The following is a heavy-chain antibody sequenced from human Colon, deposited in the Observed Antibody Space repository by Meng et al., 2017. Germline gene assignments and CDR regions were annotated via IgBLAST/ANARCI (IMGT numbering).Heavy chain of an antibody. CDR1: GASISGDNW. J-gene: IGHJ5*02. Sequence: QVQLQESGPGRVSPSGTLSLTCAVSGASISGDNWWSWVRQTPGKGLEWLGEIFHSGTSNFNPSLKSRVTISVDKSKNQFSLRLSSVTAADTAVYYCARRNSNNWFDPWGQGILVTVSS. V-gene: IGHV4-4*02. CDR3: ARRNSNNWFDP. D-gene: IGHD2/OR15-2a*01. CDR2: IFHSGTS.